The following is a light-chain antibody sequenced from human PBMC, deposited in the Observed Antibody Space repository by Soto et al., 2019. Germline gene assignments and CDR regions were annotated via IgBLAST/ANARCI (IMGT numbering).Light chain of an antibody. J-gene: IGKJ1*01. CDR2: EAS. CDR1: QSVRSN. CDR3: QQYNNWPPWT. V-gene: IGKV3-15*01. Sequence: EIVMTQSPATLSVSPGERFTLSCRASQSVRSNLAWYQQKPGQAPRLLIYEASTRATGVPARFSGSGSGTEFTLTISSLQSEDFAVYYCQQYNNWPPWTFGQGTKVDI.